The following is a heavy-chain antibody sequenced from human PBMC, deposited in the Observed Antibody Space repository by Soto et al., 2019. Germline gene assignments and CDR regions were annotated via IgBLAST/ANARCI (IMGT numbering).Heavy chain of an antibody. Sequence: QVHLVQSGAEVKKPGASVTVSCKTSGYTLTDYYMHWVRQAPGQGLEWMAWINPHTGDTGIAERFQGRVTMTRDTSTNTAHMGLTSLTSDDTAIYYCARAIKRWEVNYYFDFWGQGTLVTVSS. V-gene: IGHV1-2*02. D-gene: IGHD1-26*01. CDR2: INPHTGDT. CDR1: GYTLTDYY. J-gene: IGHJ4*02. CDR3: ARAIKRWEVNYYFDF.